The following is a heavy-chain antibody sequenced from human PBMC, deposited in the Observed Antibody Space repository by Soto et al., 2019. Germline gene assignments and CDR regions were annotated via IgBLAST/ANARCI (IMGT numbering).Heavy chain of an antibody. V-gene: IGHV3-15*01. CDR1: GFTFSNAW. CDR3: TTSVNYDFWSGYYIDFDY. Sequence: EVQLVESGGGLVKPGGSLRLSCAASGFTFSNAWMSWVRQAPGKGLEWVGRIKSKTDGGTTDYAAPVKGRFTISRDESKNTLCLQMNSLETEDTAVYYCTTSVNYDFWSGYYIDFDYWGQGTLVTVSS. D-gene: IGHD3-3*01. CDR2: IKSKTDGGTT. J-gene: IGHJ4*02.